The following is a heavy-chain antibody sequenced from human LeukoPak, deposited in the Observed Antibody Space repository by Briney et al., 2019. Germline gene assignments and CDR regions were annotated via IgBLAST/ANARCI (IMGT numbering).Heavy chain of an antibody. V-gene: IGHV4-30-2*01. CDR2: INHSGST. Sequence: PSETLSLTCAVSGGSISSGGYSWSWIRQPPGKGLEWIGEINHSGSTNYNPSLKSRVTISVDTSKNQFSLKLSSVTAADTAVYYCARSSPYSSSIWFDYWGQGTLVTVSS. CDR3: ARSSPYSSSIWFDY. D-gene: IGHD6-6*01. CDR1: GGSISSGGYS. J-gene: IGHJ4*02.